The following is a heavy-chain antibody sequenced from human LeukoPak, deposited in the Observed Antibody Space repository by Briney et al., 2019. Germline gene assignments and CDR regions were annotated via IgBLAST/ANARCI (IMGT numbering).Heavy chain of an antibody. Sequence: GGSLRLSCAASGFTVSSNYMSWVRQAPGKGLEWVSIIYSGGSTYYADSVKGRFTISRDNSKNTLYLQMNSLRAEDTAVYYCARVVAAAGTGYFDYWGQGTLVTVSS. D-gene: IGHD6-13*01. V-gene: IGHV3-53*01. CDR2: IYSGGST. CDR3: ARVVAAAGTGYFDY. J-gene: IGHJ4*02. CDR1: GFTVSSNY.